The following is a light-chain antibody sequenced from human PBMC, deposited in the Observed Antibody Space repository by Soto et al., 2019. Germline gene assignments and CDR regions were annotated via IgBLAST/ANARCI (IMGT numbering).Light chain of an antibody. Sequence: QAVVTQPPSVSGAPGQRVTISCTGSSSSIGAGYDVHWYHQLPGAAPKLLVSGNNNRPSGVPDRFSASKSGTSASLAITGLQTEDEAQYYSQSYDSRLTAYVFGTGTKVTVL. CDR3: QSYDSRLTAYV. V-gene: IGLV1-40*01. CDR2: GNN. CDR1: SSSIGAGYD. J-gene: IGLJ1*01.